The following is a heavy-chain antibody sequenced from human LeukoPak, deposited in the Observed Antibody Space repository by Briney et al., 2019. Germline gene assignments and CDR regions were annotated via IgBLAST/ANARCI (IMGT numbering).Heavy chain of an antibody. J-gene: IGHJ5*02. CDR2: FDPEDGET. D-gene: IGHD3-3*01. CDR1: GYTLTELS. CDR3: ATASGLAYYDFWSGYGIPYSWFDP. Sequence: ASVKVSCRVSGYTLTELSMHWVRQAPGKGLEWMGGFDPEDGETIYAQKFQGRVTMTEDTSTDTAYMELSSLRSEDTAVYYCATASGLAYYDFWSGYGIPYSWFDPWGQGTLVTVSS. V-gene: IGHV1-24*01.